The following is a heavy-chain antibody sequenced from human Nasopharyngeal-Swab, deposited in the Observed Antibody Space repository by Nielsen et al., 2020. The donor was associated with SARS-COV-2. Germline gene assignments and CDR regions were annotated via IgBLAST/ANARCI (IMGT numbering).Heavy chain of an antibody. CDR2: IIPIFGTA. Sequence: SVKVSCKASGGTFSSYAISWVRQAPGQGLEWMGGIIPIFGTANYAQKFQGRVTITADESTSTAYMELSSLRSEDTAVYYCASRTAVNSGWGFDAFDIWGQGTVVTVSS. CDR1: GGTFSSYA. V-gene: IGHV1-69*13. CDR3: ASRTAVNSGWGFDAFDI. J-gene: IGHJ3*02. D-gene: IGHD6-19*01.